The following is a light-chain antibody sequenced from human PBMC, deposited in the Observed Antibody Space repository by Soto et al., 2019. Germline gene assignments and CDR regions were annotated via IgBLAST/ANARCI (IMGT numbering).Light chain of an antibody. Sequence: DIQMTQSPSTLSASVGDRVTITCRASQSISNRLAWYQQKPGKAPKVLIYDASNLESGVPSRFSGSGSETDFTLTISSLQPEDFASYYCQQSYNAPRTFGQGTKLEIK. CDR3: QQSYNAPRT. V-gene: IGKV1-5*01. CDR2: DAS. J-gene: IGKJ2*01. CDR1: QSISNR.